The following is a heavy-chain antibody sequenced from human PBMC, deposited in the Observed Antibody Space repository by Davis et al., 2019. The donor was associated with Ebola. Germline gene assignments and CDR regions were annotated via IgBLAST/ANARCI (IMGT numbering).Heavy chain of an antibody. CDR2: IYPGDSDT. CDR3: ARSGLSGMDV. CDR1: RYSFTSYW. D-gene: IGHD3-10*01. V-gene: IGHV5-51*01. J-gene: IGHJ6*04. Sequence: PGGSLRLSCKGSRYSFTSYWIGRVRQMPGKGLEWMGIIYPGDSDTRYSPSFQGQVTISADESISTAYLQWNSLKATDGAMFYCARSGLSGMDVWGTGTPVTVSS.